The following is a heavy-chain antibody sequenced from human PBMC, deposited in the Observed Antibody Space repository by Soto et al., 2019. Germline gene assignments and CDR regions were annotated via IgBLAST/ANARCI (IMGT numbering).Heavy chain of an antibody. CDR2: IKRKTDVGTT. CDR3: TTDLVGPLAFYI. J-gene: IGHJ3*02. V-gene: IGHV3-15*01. CDR1: GFTLNNAW. D-gene: IGHD2-2*01. Sequence: PGGSLRLSFAASGFTLNNAWMSWVRQAPGKGLEWVGHIKRKTDVGTTDYSAPVKGRFTISRDDSKNTLYLQMKSLKTEATDVYYCTTDLVGPLAFYIWGQGTMVAVSS.